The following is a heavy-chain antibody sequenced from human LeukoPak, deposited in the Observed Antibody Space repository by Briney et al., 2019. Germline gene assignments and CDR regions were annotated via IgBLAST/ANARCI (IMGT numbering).Heavy chain of an antibody. CDR2: ISGSGGST. D-gene: IGHD3-3*01. J-gene: IGHJ4*02. CDR3: AKDGNNDFWSGYYYYFDY. V-gene: IGHV3-23*01. CDR1: GVTFSSYA. Sequence: GGSQRLSCAASGVTFSSYAMNWVRQAPGKGLEWVSAISGSGGSTYYADSMKGRFTISRDNSKNTLYLQMNTLRAEDTAVYYCAKDGNNDFWSGYYYYFDYWGQGTLVTVSS.